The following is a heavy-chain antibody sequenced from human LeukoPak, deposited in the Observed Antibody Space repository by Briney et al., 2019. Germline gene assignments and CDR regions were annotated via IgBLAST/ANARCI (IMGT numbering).Heavy chain of an antibody. CDR2: INSDGSNT. CDR1: GFTFSSYW. CDR3: ARESGALGDY. J-gene: IGHJ4*02. D-gene: IGHD2-15*01. Sequence: GGSLRLSCAASGFTFSSYWMHWVRQAPGKGLVWVSSINSDGSNTMYADPVKGRLTISRDNAKNTLDLQMNSLRAEDTAVYYCARESGALGDYWGQGXLVTVSS. V-gene: IGHV3-74*03.